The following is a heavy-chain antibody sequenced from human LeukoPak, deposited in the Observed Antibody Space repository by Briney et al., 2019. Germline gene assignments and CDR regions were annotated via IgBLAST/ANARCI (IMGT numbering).Heavy chain of an antibody. CDR2: IYQSENA. CDR3: ARAYYVGDCTVLHIYFGN. D-gene: IGHD2-21*02. V-gene: IGHV4-38-2*02. J-gene: IGHJ4*01. CDR1: GYSISRDYF. Sequence: SETLSLTCTVSGYSISRDYFWGLRRPPPGKGLGWIGIIYQSENAHYNPSLKGRVTISADTSKNEFSLKMRSVMAADTAVYYYARAYYVGDCTVLHIYFGNWGQGTMVTVSS.